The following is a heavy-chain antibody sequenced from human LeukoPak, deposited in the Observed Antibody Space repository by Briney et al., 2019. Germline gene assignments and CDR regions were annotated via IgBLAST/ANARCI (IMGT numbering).Heavy chain of an antibody. CDR2: ISVYNDDT. CDR3: ARGFGDLDYYYGMDV. V-gene: IGHV1-18*01. Sequence: ASVKVSCKASGYMFRNYGIVWVRQAPGQGPEWMGWISVYNDDTYYAQTFQGSVTMTTDTLTTTAYMELTSLRSDDTAVYYCARGFGDLDYYYGMDVWGTGTTVTVFS. J-gene: IGHJ6*04. D-gene: IGHD3-10*01. CDR1: GYMFRNYG.